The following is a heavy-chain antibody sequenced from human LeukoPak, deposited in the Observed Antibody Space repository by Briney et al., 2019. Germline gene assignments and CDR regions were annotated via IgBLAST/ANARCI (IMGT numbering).Heavy chain of an antibody. V-gene: IGHV4-59*08. Sequence: SETLSLTCTVSGGSISSYYWSWIRQPPGKGLEWIGYIYYSGSTYYNPSLKSRVTISVDTSKNQFSLKLSSVTAADTAVYYCARGRGERYYGSGSSHYFQHWGQGTLVTVSS. CDR1: GGSISSYY. J-gene: IGHJ1*01. CDR3: ARGRGERYYGSGSSHYFQH. CDR2: IYYSGST. D-gene: IGHD3-10*01.